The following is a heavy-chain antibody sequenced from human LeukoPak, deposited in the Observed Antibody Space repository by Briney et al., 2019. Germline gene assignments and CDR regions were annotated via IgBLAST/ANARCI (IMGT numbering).Heavy chain of an antibody. CDR1: GFTFSEYY. CDR2: ISSSGSTT. CDR3: AREMDGPYGSGSPLDY. D-gene: IGHD3-10*01. Sequence: PGGSLRLSCAASGFTFSEYYMSWIRQAPGKGLEWVSYISSSGSTTYYADSVKGRFTISRDNARNSLYLQMNSLRAEDTAVYYCAREMDGPYGSGSPLDYWGQGTLVTVSS. J-gene: IGHJ4*02. V-gene: IGHV3-11*01.